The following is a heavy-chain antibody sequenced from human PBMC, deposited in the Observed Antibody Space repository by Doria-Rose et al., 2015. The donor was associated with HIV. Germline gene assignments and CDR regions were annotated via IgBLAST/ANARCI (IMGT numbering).Heavy chain of an antibody. V-gene: IGHV2-26*01. D-gene: IGHD6-13*01. J-gene: IGHJ4*02. CDR3: ARIKSSRWYHKYYFDF. Sequence: QITLKESGPVLVKPTETLTLTCTVSGVSLSSPGMGVSWIRQPPGKALEWLAHIFSDDERSYKTSLQSRLTISRGTSKSRVVLTMTDMDPVDTATYYCARIKSSRWYHKYYFDFWGQGTLVIVSA. CDR2: IFSDDER. CDR1: GVSLSSPGMG.